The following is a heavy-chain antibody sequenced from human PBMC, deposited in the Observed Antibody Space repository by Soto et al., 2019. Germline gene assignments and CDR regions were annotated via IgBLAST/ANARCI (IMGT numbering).Heavy chain of an antibody. CDR3: ARSIVVVVAATPNWYFDL. J-gene: IGHJ2*01. V-gene: IGHV1-18*01. Sequence: KVSCRASVYTLTPCGISWVRQAPGQGLEWMGWISAYNGNTNYAQKLQGRVTMTTDTSTSTAYMELRSLRSDDTAVYYCARSIVVVVAATPNWYFDLWGRGNLVT. CDR1: VYTLTPCG. CDR2: ISAYNGNT. D-gene: IGHD2-15*01.